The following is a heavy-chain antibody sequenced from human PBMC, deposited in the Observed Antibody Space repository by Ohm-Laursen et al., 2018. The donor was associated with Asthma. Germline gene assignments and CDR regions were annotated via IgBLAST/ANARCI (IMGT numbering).Heavy chain of an antibody. V-gene: IGHV3-23*01. CDR2: ISGSGGST. J-gene: IGHJ4*02. Sequence: SLRLSCTASGFTFSSYAMSWVRQAPGKGLEWVSAISGSGGSTYYADSVKGRFTISRDNSKNTLYLQMNSLRAEDTAVYYCASPSPYSSSWYFDYRGQGTLVTVSS. CDR1: GFTFSSYA. D-gene: IGHD6-13*01. CDR3: ASPSPYSSSWYFDY.